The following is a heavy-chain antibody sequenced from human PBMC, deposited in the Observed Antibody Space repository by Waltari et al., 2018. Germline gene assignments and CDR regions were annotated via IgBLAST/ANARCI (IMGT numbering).Heavy chain of an antibody. V-gene: IGHV4-38-2*01. J-gene: IGHJ4*02. CDR2: TYHSGST. D-gene: IGHD6-19*01. CDR3: ARHGAVAGWGDY. CDR1: GYPIRSSNY. Sequence: QVQLQESGPGLVKPSETLSLTCAVSGYPIRSSNYWGWIRQPPGKGLEWIGSTYHSGSTYSNPSLKSRVTISVDTSKKQSSLNLSSLSAADTAVYYCARHGAVAGWGDYWGQGTLVTVSS.